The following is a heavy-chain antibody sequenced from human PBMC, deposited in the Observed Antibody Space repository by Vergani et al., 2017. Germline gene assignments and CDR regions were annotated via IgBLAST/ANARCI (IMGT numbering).Heavy chain of an antibody. J-gene: IGHJ5*02. Sequence: VQLVQSGAEVRKPGASVTVSCTASGYIFKKYYIHWLRQAPGQAFEWMGILNPTTGHTTSAQKFMGRVDMTRDPSTDTSTRTVQMTLSSLRSEDTAVYYCARSIGYCAGATCRAYYFDHWGQGTRVTVSS. CDR2: LNPTTGHT. CDR1: GYIFKKYY. CDR3: ARSIGYCAGATCRAYYFDH. V-gene: IGHV1-46*02. D-gene: IGHD2-21*01.